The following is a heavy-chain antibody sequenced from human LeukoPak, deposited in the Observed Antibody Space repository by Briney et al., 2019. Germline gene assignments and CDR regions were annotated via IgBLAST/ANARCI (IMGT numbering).Heavy chain of an antibody. D-gene: IGHD1-14*01. V-gene: IGHV3-74*01. CDR1: GFTFSDYW. Sequence: GGSLRLSCAASGFTFSDYWIHWVRQAPGKGLVWVSHINSDGSSATYADSVKGRLTISRDNAKNTVYLQMNSLRAEDTALYYCARDLTHGGMDVWGQGTTVTVSS. CDR3: ARDLTHGGMDV. CDR2: INSDGSSA. J-gene: IGHJ6*02.